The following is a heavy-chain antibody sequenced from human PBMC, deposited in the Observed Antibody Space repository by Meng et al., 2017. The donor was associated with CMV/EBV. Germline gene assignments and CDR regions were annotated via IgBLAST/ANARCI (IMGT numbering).Heavy chain of an antibody. J-gene: IGHJ3*02. CDR1: GFTFSSYW. CDR3: ARDGPNGIAVAGGDI. V-gene: IGHV3-74*01. CDR2: INSDGSST. D-gene: IGHD6-19*01. Sequence: GGSLRLSCAASGFTFSSYWMHWVRQAPGKGLVWVSRINSDGSSTSYADSVKGRFTISRDNAKNTLYLQMNSLRTEDTAVYYCARDGPNGIAVAGGDIWGQGTMGTVSS.